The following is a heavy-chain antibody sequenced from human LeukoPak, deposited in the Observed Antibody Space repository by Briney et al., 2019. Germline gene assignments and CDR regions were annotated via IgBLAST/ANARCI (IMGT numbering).Heavy chain of an antibody. Sequence: ASVKVSCKASGGTFSSYAISWVRQAPGQGLEWMGWINTNTGNPTYAQGFTGRFVFSLDTSVSTAYLQISSLKAEDTAIYYCARAGSGYSYWYFDLWGRGTLVTVSS. D-gene: IGHD5-12*01. CDR2: INTNTGNP. CDR3: ARAGSGYSYWYFDL. CDR1: GGTFSSYA. J-gene: IGHJ2*01. V-gene: IGHV7-4-1*02.